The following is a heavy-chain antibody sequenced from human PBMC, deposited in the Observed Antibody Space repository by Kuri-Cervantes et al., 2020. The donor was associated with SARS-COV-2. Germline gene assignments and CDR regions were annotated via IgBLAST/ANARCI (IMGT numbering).Heavy chain of an antibody. V-gene: IGHV3-48*02. J-gene: IGHJ3*01. D-gene: IGHD5-12*01. CDR3: ARDIYSGWSGLWGFDL. CDR2: INSRNTTV. CDR1: RFAFDTYS. Sequence: GGSLRLSCAASRFAFDTYSMNWVRQAPGKGLEWVSYINSRNTTVYYADSVKGRFTTSRDNAKNSLYLQMNSLRDDDTAVYFCARDIYSGWSGLWGFDLWGQGTMVTVSS.